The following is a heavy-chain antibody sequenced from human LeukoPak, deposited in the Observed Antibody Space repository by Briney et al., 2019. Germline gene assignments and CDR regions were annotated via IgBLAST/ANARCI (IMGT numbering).Heavy chain of an antibody. J-gene: IGHJ6*03. V-gene: IGHV1-2*02. Sequence: GSSVKVSCKASGYTFTGYYMHWVRQAPGQGLEWMGWINPNSGGTNYAQKFQGRVTMTRDTSISTAYMELSRLRSDDTAVYYCARDLPNWNQDYYYYYMDVWGKGTTVTVSS. CDR2: INPNSGGT. CDR3: ARDLPNWNQDYYYYYMDV. D-gene: IGHD1-20*01. CDR1: GYTFTGYY.